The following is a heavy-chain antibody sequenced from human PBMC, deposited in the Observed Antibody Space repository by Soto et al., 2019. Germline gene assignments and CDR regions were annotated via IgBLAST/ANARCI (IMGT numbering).Heavy chain of an antibody. CDR1: GADINTYS. D-gene: IGHD6-19*01. CDR2: IYTSASI. CDR3: ARDREAGYNFYYGMDV. V-gene: IGHV4-4*07. J-gene: IGHJ6*02. Sequence: PSETLSLTCSVSGADINTYSWTWMRQPAGKGLEWIGRIYTSASINYNPSLKGRVTLSVDTSTNQVSLRLASVTAADTAIYYCARDREAGYNFYYGMDVWGQGTTVTVYS.